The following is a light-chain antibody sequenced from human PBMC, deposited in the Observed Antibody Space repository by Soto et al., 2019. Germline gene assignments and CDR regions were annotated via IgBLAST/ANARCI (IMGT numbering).Light chain of an antibody. CDR2: DAS. CDR3: QQYNSYWVT. V-gene: IGKV1-5*01. CDR1: QSISSW. Sequence: DSQMTQSRSTLSASVVDRVTITCRASQSISSWLAWYQQKPGKAPKLLIYDASSLESGVPSRFSGSGSGTEFTLTISSLQPDDFATYYCQQYNSYWVTFGQGTRLEIK. J-gene: IGKJ5*01.